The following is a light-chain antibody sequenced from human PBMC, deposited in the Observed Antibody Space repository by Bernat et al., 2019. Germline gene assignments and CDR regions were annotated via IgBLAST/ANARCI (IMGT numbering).Light chain of an antibody. V-gene: IGLV2-14*03. Sequence: QSALTQPASVSGSPGQSITISCTGTNSDVGGYKFVSWYQHHPGKAPKLIIYDVTNRPSGISDRFSGSKSANTASLTISGLRAEDEADYFCTSYTSTSALYVFGTGTKFTVL. J-gene: IGLJ1*01. CDR1: NSDVGGYKF. CDR3: TSYTSTSALYV. CDR2: DVT.